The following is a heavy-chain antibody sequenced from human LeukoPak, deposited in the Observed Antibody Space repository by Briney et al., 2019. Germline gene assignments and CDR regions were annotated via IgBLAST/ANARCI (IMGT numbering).Heavy chain of an antibody. CDR3: ARSRKIVVVPAAPKPNWFDP. J-gene: IGHJ5*02. Sequence: SETLSLTCTVSGGSVSSYYWSWIRKPPGKGRKWIGNIYHSGSTYYNPSLKSRVTISVDRSKNQFSLKLSSVTAADTAVYYCARSRKIVVVPAAPKPNWFDPWGQGTLVTVSS. CDR1: GGSVSSYY. D-gene: IGHD2-2*01. CDR2: IYHSGST. V-gene: IGHV4-59*02.